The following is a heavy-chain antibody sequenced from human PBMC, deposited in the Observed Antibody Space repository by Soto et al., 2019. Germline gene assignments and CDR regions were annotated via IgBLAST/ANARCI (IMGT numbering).Heavy chain of an antibody. Sequence: QVQLVQSGAEVKKPGSSVKVSCKASGGTLISNAISWVRQAPGQGLEWLGGIIPILGSAIYAQKFQDRVTITADESTSTTYMELNSLSSEDAAVYYCTSRERVDAFDIWGQGTMVTVSS. J-gene: IGHJ3*02. CDR2: IIPILGSA. D-gene: IGHD1-26*01. CDR1: GGTLISNA. V-gene: IGHV1-69*01. CDR3: TSRERVDAFDI.